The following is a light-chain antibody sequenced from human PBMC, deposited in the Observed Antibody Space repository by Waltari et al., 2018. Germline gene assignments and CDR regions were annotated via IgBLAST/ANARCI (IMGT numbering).Light chain of an antibody. Sequence: EIVLTQSPATLSLSPGERTTLSCRASQSIRNYLAWYQQKPGQAPRLLIDDTSNRATGIPARFSGSGSGTDFTLTISSLEPEDFAVYYCQHRYSWPLTFGGGTKVEIK. CDR2: DTS. J-gene: IGKJ4*01. CDR1: QSIRNY. CDR3: QHRYSWPLT. V-gene: IGKV3-11*01.